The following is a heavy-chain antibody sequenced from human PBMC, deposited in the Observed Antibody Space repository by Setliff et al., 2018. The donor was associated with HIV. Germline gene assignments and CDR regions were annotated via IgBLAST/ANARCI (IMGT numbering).Heavy chain of an antibody. CDR1: GGTFSTQT. CDR2: IIPLFGTA. V-gene: IGHV1-69*13. Sequence: SVKVSCKASGGTFSTQTFNWVRQAPGQGLEWMGGIIPLFGTAKYIQKFQGRVTITADESTSTAYMELSSLGSEDTAVYYCARGSGGYCSGGSCYFGFGLALWGQGTTVTVSS. J-gene: IGHJ6*02. CDR3: ARGSGGYCSGGSCYFGFGLAL. D-gene: IGHD2-15*01.